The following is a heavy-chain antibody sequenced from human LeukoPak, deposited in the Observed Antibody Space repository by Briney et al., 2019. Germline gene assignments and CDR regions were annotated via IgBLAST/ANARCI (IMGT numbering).Heavy chain of an antibody. V-gene: IGHV3-33*01. Sequence: PGGSLRLSCAASGFTFSSHGMPWVRQAPGKGLEWVAVIWYDGSNKYYADSVKGRFTISRDNSKNTLYLQMNSLRAEDTAVYYCARYRSSTEEFDYWGQGTLVTVSS. CDR1: GFTFSSHG. D-gene: IGHD2-2*01. CDR3: ARYRSSTEEFDY. J-gene: IGHJ4*02. CDR2: IWYDGSNK.